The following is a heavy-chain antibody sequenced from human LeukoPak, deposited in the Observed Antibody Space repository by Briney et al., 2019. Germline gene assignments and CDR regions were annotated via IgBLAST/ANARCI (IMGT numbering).Heavy chain of an antibody. Sequence: ASVTVSCKASGYTFPTSGISWVRQAPGQGLEWMGWISVYNHNTNYAQKFQGRVTVTTDTSTWTAYMELRSLRSDDTAVYYCARTNLDCKNGVCYDYWGQGTLVTVSS. J-gene: IGHJ4*02. CDR2: ISVYNHNT. D-gene: IGHD2-8*01. CDR1: GYTFPTSG. CDR3: ARTNLDCKNGVCYDY. V-gene: IGHV1-18*01.